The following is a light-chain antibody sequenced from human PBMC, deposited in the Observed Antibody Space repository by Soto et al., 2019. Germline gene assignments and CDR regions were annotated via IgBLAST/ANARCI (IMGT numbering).Light chain of an antibody. CDR3: QQYNCAPWT. V-gene: IGKV1-27*01. Sequence: DIQRTQSPSALSSSICDRATISCRASQSISSYLAWHQQKPGKAPKLLIYAASSLKRGVPSWCSGSASGTDFTLTISSLQPDDVATYCWQQYNCAPWTVGQGTKVDIK. CDR2: AAS. J-gene: IGKJ1*01. CDR1: QSISSY.